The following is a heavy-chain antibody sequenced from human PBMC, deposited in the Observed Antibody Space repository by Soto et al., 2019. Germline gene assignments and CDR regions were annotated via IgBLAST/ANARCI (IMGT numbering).Heavy chain of an antibody. CDR3: AKFSVEMAKY. V-gene: IGHV3-30*18. CDR2: ISYDGSNK. Sequence: GGSLRLSCAASGFTFSSYGMHWVRQAPGKGLEWVAVISYDGSNKYYADSVKGRFTISRDNSKNTLYLQMNSLRAEDTAVYYRAKFSVEMAKYWGQGTLVTVSS. D-gene: IGHD5-12*01. J-gene: IGHJ4*02. CDR1: GFTFSSYG.